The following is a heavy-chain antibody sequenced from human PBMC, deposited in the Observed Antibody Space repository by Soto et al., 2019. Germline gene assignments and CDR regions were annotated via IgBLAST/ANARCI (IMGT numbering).Heavy chain of an antibody. V-gene: IGHV1-46*03. CDR2: VNPTGGST. D-gene: IGHD6-25*01. CDR1: GYTFTSYY. CDR3: ARHLAAGDS. Sequence: QVQLVQSGAEVKKPGASVRISCKASGYTFTSYYIHWVRQAPGQGLEWMAIVNPTGGSTNYAQKFQGRVTVTFDTSTSTVFMELNSLRYEYTAVYYCARHLAAGDSWGQGTLVTVSS. J-gene: IGHJ4*02.